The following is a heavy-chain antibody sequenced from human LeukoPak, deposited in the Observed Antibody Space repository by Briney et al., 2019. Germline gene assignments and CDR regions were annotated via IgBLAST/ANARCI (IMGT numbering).Heavy chain of an antibody. J-gene: IGHJ6*03. V-gene: IGHV3-48*03. CDR3: ARHTLNYYYYMDV. Sequence: GGSLRLSCAASGFTFSSYEMNWVRQAPGKGLEWVSYISSSGSTIYYADSVKGRFTISRDNAKNSLYLQMNSLRAEDTALYYCARHTLNYYYYMDVWGKGTTVTISS. CDR1: GFTFSSYE. CDR2: ISSSGSTI.